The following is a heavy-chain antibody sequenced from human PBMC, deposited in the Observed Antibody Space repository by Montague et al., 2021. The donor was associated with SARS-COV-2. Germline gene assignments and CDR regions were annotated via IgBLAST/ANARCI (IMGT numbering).Heavy chain of an antibody. CDR2: VSSIGGST. CDR3: AKDLEQWLVGRDYFDY. CDR1: GFIFGDYW. D-gene: IGHD6-19*01. J-gene: IGHJ4*02. V-gene: IGHV3-23*01. Sequence: SLRLSCAASGFIFGDYWMSWVRQAPGKGLEWVSTVSSIGGSTFYADSVKGRFTVSRDNSKNTLYLQMNSLRAEDTAVYYCAKDLEQWLVGRDYFDYWGQGTLVTVSS.